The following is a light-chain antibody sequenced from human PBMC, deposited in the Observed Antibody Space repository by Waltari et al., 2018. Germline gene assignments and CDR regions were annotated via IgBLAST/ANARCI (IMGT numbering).Light chain of an antibody. CDR2: GEC. V-gene: IGKV1-39*01. CDR3: QQGYTTPLT. Sequence: DIQMTQSPSSLSASIGERITITCRASQSINSYLSWYQQKPGKAPNLLINGECNLQSGVPSRFSGRGSGTDFTLSISNLQPEDFATYFCQQGYTTPLTFGGGTKVEIK. CDR1: QSINSY. J-gene: IGKJ4*01.